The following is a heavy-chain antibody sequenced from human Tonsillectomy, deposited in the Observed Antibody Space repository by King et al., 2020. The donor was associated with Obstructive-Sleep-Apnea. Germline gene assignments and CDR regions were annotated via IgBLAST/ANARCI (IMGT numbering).Heavy chain of an antibody. CDR2: IYWDDDK. Sequence: ITLKESGPTLVKPTQTLTLTCTFSGFSLSTSGVAVGWIRQPPGKALEWLALIYWDDDKRYSPSLKSRLTITKDTSKNQVVLTMTNMDPVDTATYYCAHIIRSLESETEGVYYYYYGMDVWGQGTTVTVSS. V-gene: IGHV2-5*02. CDR1: GFSLSTSGVA. J-gene: IGHJ6*02. CDR3: AHIIRSLESETEGVYYYYYGMDV. D-gene: IGHD3-3*01.